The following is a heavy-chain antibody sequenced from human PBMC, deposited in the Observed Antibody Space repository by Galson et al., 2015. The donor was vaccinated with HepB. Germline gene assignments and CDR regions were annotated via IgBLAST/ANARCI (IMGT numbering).Heavy chain of an antibody. J-gene: IGHJ5*02. CDR2: ISYTTNTI. D-gene: IGHD2-15*01. CDR3: ARVGPPRSGRRANWFDP. V-gene: IGHV3-11*01. CDR1: GFTFSEYY. Sequence: LRLSCAASGFTFSEYYMSWMRQAPGKGLEWVSYISYTTNTIHYADSVKGRFTISRDNAKNSLFLQMNSLRPDDTAIYYCARVGPPRSGRRANWFDPWGQGTLVTVSS.